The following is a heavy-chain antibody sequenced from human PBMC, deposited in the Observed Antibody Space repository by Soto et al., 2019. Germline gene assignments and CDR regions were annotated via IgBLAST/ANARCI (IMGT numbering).Heavy chain of an antibody. Sequence: QLVESGGGLVKPGGSLRLSCAASGFTFSNAWMSWVRQAPGKGLEWVGRIKSNTDGGTADYAAPVKGRFTISRDDSENTLYLQMNRLKTEDTAVYFCTTGITVTYYYLDYWGQGTLVTVSS. D-gene: IGHD4-17*01. CDR2: IKSNTDGGTA. V-gene: IGHV3-15*01. CDR3: TTGITVTYYYLDY. CDR1: GFTFSNAW. J-gene: IGHJ4*02.